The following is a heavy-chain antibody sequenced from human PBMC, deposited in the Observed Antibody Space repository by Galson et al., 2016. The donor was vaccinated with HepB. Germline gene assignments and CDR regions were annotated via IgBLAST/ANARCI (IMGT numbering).Heavy chain of an antibody. CDR2: IWYDGSNI. D-gene: IGHD2-2*01. J-gene: IGHJ6*02. Sequence: SLRLSCAASGFTFRYYAMHWVRQAPGKGLEWVAVIWYDGSNIDYADSVKGRFTISRDNAKNSLNLQMDSLRAEDTALYYCARDYCSSTNCSPTDLYYYFGMDVWGQGTTVTVSS. CDR3: ARDYCSSTNCSPTDLYYYFGMDV. V-gene: IGHV3-33*01. CDR1: GFTFRYYA.